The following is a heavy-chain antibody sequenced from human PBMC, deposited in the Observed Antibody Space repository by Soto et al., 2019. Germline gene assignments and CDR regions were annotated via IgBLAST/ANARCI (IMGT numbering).Heavy chain of an antibody. V-gene: IGHV4-61*08. CDR2: IYYSGST. Sequence: SETLSLTCTVSGGSISSGGYYWSWIRQPPGKGLEWIGYIYYSGSTNYNPSLKSRVTISVDTSKNQFSLKLSSVTAADTAVYYCARAKGTYYDILTGYYYFDYWGQGTLVTVSS. J-gene: IGHJ4*02. CDR1: GGSISSGGYY. CDR3: ARAKGTYYDILTGYYYFDY. D-gene: IGHD3-9*01.